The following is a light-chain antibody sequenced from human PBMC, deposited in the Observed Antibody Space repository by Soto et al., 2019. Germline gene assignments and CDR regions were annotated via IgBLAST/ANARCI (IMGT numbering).Light chain of an antibody. CDR2: DGL. CDR3: QQRTRWPMT. V-gene: IGKV3-11*01. J-gene: IGKJ5*01. CDR1: QNLHSF. Sequence: EIVLTQSPATLSVSPGERVTLSCRASQNLHSFLNWYQQRPGQAPRPLIYDGLKRAAGVPDRISGDGSGTDYTLTISSLEPEDFSVYYCQQRTRWPMTIGQGTRLE.